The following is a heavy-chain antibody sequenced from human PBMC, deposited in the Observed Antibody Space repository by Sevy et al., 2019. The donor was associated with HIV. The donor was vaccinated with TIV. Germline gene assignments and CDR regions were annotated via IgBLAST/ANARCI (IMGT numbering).Heavy chain of an antibody. V-gene: IGHV3-23*01. CDR3: AKEGQGEYYASSGSFDY. D-gene: IGHD3-22*01. CDR1: GFTFSSDA. Sequence: GGSLRLSWAASGFTFSSDAMSWVRQAPGKGLEWVSSISGSGSFTYYADSVKGHFTISRDNSKNTLYLQMTSLRAEDTAVYYCAKEGQGEYYASSGSFDYWGQGTLVTVSS. J-gene: IGHJ4*02. CDR2: ISGSGSFT.